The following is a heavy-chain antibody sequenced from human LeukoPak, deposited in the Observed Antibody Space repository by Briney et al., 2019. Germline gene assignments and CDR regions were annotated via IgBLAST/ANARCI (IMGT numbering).Heavy chain of an antibody. CDR3: ARDPGGGGRYFDWLPVF. CDR2: ISSSSSYI. V-gene: IGHV3-21*01. CDR1: GFTFSSYS. D-gene: IGHD3-9*01. Sequence: GGSLRLSCAASGFTFSSYSMNWVRQAPGKGLEWVSSISSSSSYIYYADSVKGRFTISRDNAKNSLYLQMNSLRAEDTAVYYCARDPGGGGRYFDWLPVFWGQGTLVTVSS. J-gene: IGHJ4*02.